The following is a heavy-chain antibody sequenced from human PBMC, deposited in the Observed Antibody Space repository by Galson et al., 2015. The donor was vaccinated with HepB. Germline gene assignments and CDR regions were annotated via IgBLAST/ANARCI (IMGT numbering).Heavy chain of an antibody. V-gene: IGHV3-30-3*01. CDR3: ARTEGGWDGFSLRGGDY. D-gene: IGHD3-10*01. CDR2: ISYDGSNE. Sequence: SLRLSCAASGFTFSTYVMHWVRQAPGKGLEWVSIISYDGSNEYYPDSVKGRFTISRDNSKNTLYLQIKSLRAEDTAVYYCARTEGGWDGFSLRGGDYWGQGTLVTVSS. CDR1: GFTFSTYV. J-gene: IGHJ4*02.